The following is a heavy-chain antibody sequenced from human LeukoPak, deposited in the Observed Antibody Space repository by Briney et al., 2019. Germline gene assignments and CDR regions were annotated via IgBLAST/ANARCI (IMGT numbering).Heavy chain of an antibody. Sequence: GGSLRLSCAASGFTFSSYSMNWVRQAPGKGLECVAVIYSGGDTYYADSVKGRFTISRDKSKNTLYLQMNSLRSEDTAVYYCAREDIVVVPAALDVWGKGTTVTVSS. J-gene: IGHJ6*04. CDR1: GFTFSSYS. D-gene: IGHD2-2*01. V-gene: IGHV3-53*05. CDR3: AREDIVVVPAALDV. CDR2: IYSGGDT.